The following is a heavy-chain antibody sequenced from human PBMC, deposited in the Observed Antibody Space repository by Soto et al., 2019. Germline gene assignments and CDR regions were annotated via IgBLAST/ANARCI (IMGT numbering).Heavy chain of an antibody. V-gene: IGHV4-30-4*01. Sequence: QVQLQESGPGLVKPSQTLSLICKVSGGSMSSGDYYWSWIRQPPGRGLEWIGNIYDSGSTYYSPSLKSRVTISVDTSRNQFSLKLRSVTAADTAVYYCARGSPGDYSHGMDVWGQGTTVTVSS. J-gene: IGHJ6*02. CDR1: GGSMSSGDYY. CDR3: ARGSPGDYSHGMDV. CDR2: IYDSGST.